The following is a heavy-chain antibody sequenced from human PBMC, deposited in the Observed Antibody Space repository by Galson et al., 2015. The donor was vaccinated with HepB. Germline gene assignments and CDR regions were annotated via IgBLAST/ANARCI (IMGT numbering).Heavy chain of an antibody. D-gene: IGHD3-10*02. CDR1: GFTFSGSA. CDR3: TRITISGPL. J-gene: IGHJ4*02. Sequence: SLRLSCAASGFTFSGSAMHWVRQASGKGLEWVGRIRSKANSYATAYAASVKGRFTISRDDSKNTAYLQMNSLNTEDTAVYYCTRITISGPLWGQGTLVTVSS. CDR2: IRSKANSYAT. V-gene: IGHV3-73*01.